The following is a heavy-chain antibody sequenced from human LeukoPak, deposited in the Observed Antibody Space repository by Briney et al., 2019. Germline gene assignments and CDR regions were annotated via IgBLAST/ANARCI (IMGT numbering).Heavy chain of an antibody. CDR3: AKSALKGIAAAGTWYFDY. D-gene: IGHD6-13*01. Sequence: GGSLRLSCAASGFTFSSYAISWVRQAPGKGLEWVSAISGSGGSTYYADSVKGRFTISRDNSKNTLYLQMNSLRAEDTAVYYCAKSALKGIAAAGTWYFDYWGQGTLVTVSS. CDR2: ISGSGGST. CDR1: GFTFSSYA. V-gene: IGHV3-23*01. J-gene: IGHJ4*02.